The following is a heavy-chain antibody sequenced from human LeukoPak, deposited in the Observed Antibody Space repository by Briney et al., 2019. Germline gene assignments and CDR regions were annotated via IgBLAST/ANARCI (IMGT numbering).Heavy chain of an antibody. CDR3: ARDPIGYGMDV. CDR2: IYYSGST. CDR1: GGSISSGGYY. Sequence: PSQTLSLTCTVSGGSISSGGYYWSWIRQHPGKGLEWIGYIYYSGSTYYNPSLKRRVTISVDTSKNQFSLKLSSVTAADTAVYYCARDPIGYGMDVWGQGTTVTVSS. D-gene: IGHD1-26*01. V-gene: IGHV4-31*03. J-gene: IGHJ6*02.